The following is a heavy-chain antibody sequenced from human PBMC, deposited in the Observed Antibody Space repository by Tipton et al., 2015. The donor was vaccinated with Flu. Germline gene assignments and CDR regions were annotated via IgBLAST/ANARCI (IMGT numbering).Heavy chain of an antibody. CDR2: IDPSDSYT. V-gene: IGHV5-10-1*01. D-gene: IGHD2-8*01. CDR1: GYSFTSYW. Sequence: QSGAEVKKPGESLRISCKGSGYSFTSYWISWVRQMPGKGLEWMGRIDPSDSYTNYSPSFQGHVTISADKSISTAYLQWSSLKASDTAMYYCARTTAYCTNGVCYSTLGGWFDPWGQGTLVTVSS. J-gene: IGHJ5*02. CDR3: ARTTAYCTNGVCYSTLGGWFDP.